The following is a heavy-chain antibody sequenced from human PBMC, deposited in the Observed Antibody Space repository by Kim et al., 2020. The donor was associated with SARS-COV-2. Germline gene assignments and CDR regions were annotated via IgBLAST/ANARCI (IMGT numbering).Heavy chain of an antibody. J-gene: IGHJ3*02. V-gene: IGHV3-33*06. CDR1: GFTFSSYG. Sequence: GGSLRLSCAASGFTFSSYGMHWVRQAPGKGLEWVAVIWYDGSNKYYADSVKGRFTISRDNSKNTLYLQMNSLRAEDTAVYYCAKDEIPDTTVTTHAFDIWGQGTMVTVSS. CDR3: AKDEIPDTTVTTHAFDI. D-gene: IGHD4-17*01. CDR2: IWYDGSNK.